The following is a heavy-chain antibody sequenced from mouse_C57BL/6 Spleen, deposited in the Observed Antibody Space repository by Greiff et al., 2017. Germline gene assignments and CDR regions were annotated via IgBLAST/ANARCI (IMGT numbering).Heavy chain of an antibody. CDR2: IDPSDSYT. J-gene: IGHJ4*01. D-gene: IGHD2-12*01. V-gene: IGHV1-69*01. CDR3: ARCPYRGAMDY. Sequence: QVQLQQPGAELVMPGASVKLSCKASGYTFTSYWMHWVKQRPGQGLEWIGGIDPSDSYTNYNQKFKGKSTLTVDKSSSTAYMQLSSLTSEDSAVYYCARCPYRGAMDYWGQGTSVTVSS. CDR1: GYTFTSYW.